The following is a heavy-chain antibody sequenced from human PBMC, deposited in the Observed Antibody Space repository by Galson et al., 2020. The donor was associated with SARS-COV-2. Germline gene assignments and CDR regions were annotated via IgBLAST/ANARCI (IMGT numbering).Heavy chain of an antibody. CDR3: VRVFLDTGYGERFEY. CDR1: GFTFSDHY. V-gene: IGHV3-72*01. Sequence: GGSLRLSCAASGFTFSDHYMDWVRQAPGKGLEWVGRTKHTANSYTTDYAASVKDRFTIARDDSKNSLYLPINSLKIEDTSVYYCVRVFLDTGYGERFEYWGQGTLVTGSS. CDR2: TKHTANSYTT. J-gene: IGHJ4*02. D-gene: IGHD4-17*01.